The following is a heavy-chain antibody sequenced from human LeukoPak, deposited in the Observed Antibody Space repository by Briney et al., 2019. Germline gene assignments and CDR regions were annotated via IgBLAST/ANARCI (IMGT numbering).Heavy chain of an antibody. J-gene: IGHJ5*02. CDR1: GGTFSSYA. CDR2: IIPIFGTA. V-gene: IGHV1-69*01. CDR3: ARASDRYSSESP. D-gene: IGHD5-18*01. Sequence: SVKVSCKASGGTFSSYAISWVRQAPGQGLEWMGGIIPIFGTANYAQKFQGRVTITADEPTSTAYMELSSLRSEDTAVYYCARASDRYSSESPWGQGTLVTVSS.